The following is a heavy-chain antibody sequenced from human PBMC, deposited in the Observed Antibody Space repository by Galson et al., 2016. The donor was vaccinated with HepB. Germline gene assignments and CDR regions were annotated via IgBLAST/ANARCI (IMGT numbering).Heavy chain of an antibody. Sequence: PALVKPTQTLTLTCTFSGFSLSTSGVGVGWVRQPSGRALEWLALIFWNDDKRYSPSMKSRLTITKDTSQNHVVLTVTNMDPVDTATYYCARFGTEITPGGPFDSWGQGTLVTVSS. CDR3: ARFGTEITPGGPFDS. CDR2: IFWNDDK. V-gene: IGHV2-5*01. CDR1: GFSLSTSGVG. J-gene: IGHJ4*02. D-gene: IGHD4-23*01.